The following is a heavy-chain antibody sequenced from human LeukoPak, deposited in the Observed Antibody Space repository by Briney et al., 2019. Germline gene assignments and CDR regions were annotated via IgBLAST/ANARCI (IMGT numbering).Heavy chain of an antibody. CDR1: GFTFSSYS. J-gene: IGHJ6*04. CDR3: ARDKVPNTYCSSTSCHYYYYGMDV. CDR2: ISSSSSYI. D-gene: IGHD2-2*01. V-gene: IGHV3-21*01. Sequence: KPGGSLRLSCAASGFTFSSYSMNWVRQAPGKGLEWVSSISSSSSYIYYADSVKGRFTISRDNAKNSPYLQMNSLRAEDTAVYYCARDKVPNTYCSSTSCHYYYYGMDVWGKGTTVTVSS.